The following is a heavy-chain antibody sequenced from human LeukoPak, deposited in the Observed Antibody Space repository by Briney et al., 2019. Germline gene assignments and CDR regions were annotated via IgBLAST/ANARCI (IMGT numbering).Heavy chain of an antibody. CDR1: GVSISSTRYY. D-gene: IGHD3-22*01. CDR3: AVGPYYYDSSGYNNWFDP. J-gene: IGHJ5*02. V-gene: IGHV4-39*07. Sequence: PSETLSLTCTVSGVSISSTRYYWAWIRQPPGKGLEWIGSIYYSGRTYYNPSLKSRVTTSVDTSKNQFSLKLSSVTAADTAVYYCAVGPYYYDSSGYNNWFDPWGQGTLVTVSS. CDR2: IYYSGRT.